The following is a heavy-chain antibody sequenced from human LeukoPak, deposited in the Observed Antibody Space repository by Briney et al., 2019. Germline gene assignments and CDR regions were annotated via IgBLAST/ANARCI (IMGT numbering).Heavy chain of an antibody. CDR3: ARGDPNGDYADY. CDR1: GFTFTGHS. J-gene: IGHJ4*02. Sequence: GGSLSFSCVASGFTFTGHSMHWVRQAPGKGLEWVSSISSSSSYIYYADSVKGRFTISRDNAKNSLYLQMNSLRAEDTAVYYCARGDPNGDYADYWGQGTLVTVSS. V-gene: IGHV3-21*01. D-gene: IGHD4-17*01. CDR2: ISSSSSYI.